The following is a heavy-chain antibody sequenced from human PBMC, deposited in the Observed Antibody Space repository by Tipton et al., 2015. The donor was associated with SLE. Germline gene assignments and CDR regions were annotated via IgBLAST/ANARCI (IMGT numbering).Heavy chain of an antibody. D-gene: IGHD3-10*01. V-gene: IGHV4-4*02. J-gene: IGHJ4*02. Sequence: TLSLTCAVSGGSISSSNWWSWVRQPPGKGLEWIGEIYHSGSTNYNPSLKSRVTISVDTSKNQFSLKLSSVTAADTAVYYCASSGYYYGSGSYFDYWGQGTLVTVSS. CDR2: IYHSGST. CDR1: GGSISSSNW. CDR3: ASSGYYYGSGSYFDY.